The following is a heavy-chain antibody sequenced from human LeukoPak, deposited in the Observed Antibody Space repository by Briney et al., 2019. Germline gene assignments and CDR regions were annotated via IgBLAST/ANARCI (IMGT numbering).Heavy chain of an antibody. CDR3: ARLAMATITPTDY. Sequence: GASVKVSCKASGYTFTSYDINWVRQATGQGLEWMGWMNPNSGNTGYAQKFQGRVTMTRNTSISTAYMELSSLRSEDTAVYYCARLAMATITPTDYWGQGTLVTVSS. V-gene: IGHV1-8*01. J-gene: IGHJ4*02. D-gene: IGHD5-24*01. CDR1: GYTFTSYD. CDR2: MNPNSGNT.